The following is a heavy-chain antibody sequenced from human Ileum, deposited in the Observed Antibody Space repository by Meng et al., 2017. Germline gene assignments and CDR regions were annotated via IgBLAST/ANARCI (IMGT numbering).Heavy chain of an antibody. CDR3: ARADYVRYFDL. CDR1: GGSIESNNW. D-gene: IGHD3-10*02. CDR2: VYHSGST. Sequence: QVPLREWGPGLVKPSETLSLTCAVSGGSIESNNWWTWIRQPPGQGLEWIGEVYHSGSTHYNPSLQSRVTISIDNSKNRFSLSLNSVTAADTAIYYCARADYVRYFDLWGRGTLVTVSS. V-gene: IGHV4-4*02. J-gene: IGHJ2*01.